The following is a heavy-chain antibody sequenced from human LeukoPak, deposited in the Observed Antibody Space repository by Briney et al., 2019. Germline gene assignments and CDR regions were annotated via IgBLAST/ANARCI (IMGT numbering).Heavy chain of an antibody. Sequence: PSETLSLTCTVSGGSISSYYWSWIRQPAGKGLEWIGRIYTSGSTNYNPSLESRVTMSVDTSKNQFSLKLSSVTAADTAVYYCAREVRGVTTVTTSFDPWGQGTLVTVSS. CDR1: GGSISSYY. CDR2: IYTSGST. J-gene: IGHJ5*02. V-gene: IGHV4-4*07. CDR3: AREVRGVTTVTTSFDP. D-gene: IGHD4-11*01.